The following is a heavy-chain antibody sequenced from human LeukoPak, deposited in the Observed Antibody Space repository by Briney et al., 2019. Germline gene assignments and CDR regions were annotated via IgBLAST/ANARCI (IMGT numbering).Heavy chain of an antibody. Sequence: LPGGSLRLSCAASGFTFDDYGMSWVRQAPGKGLEWVSGINWNGGSTGYADSVKGRFTISRDNAKNSLYLQMNSLRAEDTAIYYCATYRQVLLPFESWGQGTLVTVSS. CDR1: GFTFDDYG. J-gene: IGHJ4*02. D-gene: IGHD2-8*02. CDR3: ATYRQVLLPFES. CDR2: INWNGGST. V-gene: IGHV3-20*04.